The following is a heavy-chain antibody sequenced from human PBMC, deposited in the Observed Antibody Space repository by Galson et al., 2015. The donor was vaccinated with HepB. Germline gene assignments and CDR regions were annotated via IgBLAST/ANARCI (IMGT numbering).Heavy chain of an antibody. V-gene: IGHV3-49*03. Sequence: SLRLSCAASGFTFGDYAMSWFRQAPGKGLEWVGFIRSKAYGGTTEYAASVKGRFTISRDDSKSIAYLQMNSLKTEDTAVYYCTRDLIRGARSSSWYYYYYYMDVWGKGTTVTVSS. CDR2: IRSKAYGGTT. J-gene: IGHJ6*03. D-gene: IGHD6-13*01. CDR3: TRDLIRGARSSSWYYYYYYMDV. CDR1: GFTFGDYA.